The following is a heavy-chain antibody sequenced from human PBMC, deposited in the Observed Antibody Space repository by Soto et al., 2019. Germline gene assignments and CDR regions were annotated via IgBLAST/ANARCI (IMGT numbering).Heavy chain of an antibody. CDR3: ASAMVRGVMIDY. D-gene: IGHD3-10*01. J-gene: IGHJ4*02. CDR1: GGTFSSYT. CDR2: IIPILGIA. Sequence: QVQLVQSGAEVKKPGSSVKVSCKASGGTFSSYTISWVRQAPGQGLEWMGRIIPILGIANYAQKLQGRVTITADKSTSTADMELSSLRSEDTAVYYCASAMVRGVMIDYWGQGTLVTVSS. V-gene: IGHV1-69*02.